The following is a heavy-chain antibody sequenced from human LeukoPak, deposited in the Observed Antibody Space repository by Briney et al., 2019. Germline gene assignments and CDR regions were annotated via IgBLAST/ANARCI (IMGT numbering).Heavy chain of an antibody. CDR2: ISWNSGSI. V-gene: IGHV3-9*01. D-gene: IGHD2-15*01. CDR3: AKSLPGWNYYYGMDV. CDR1: GFTFDDYA. Sequence: GGSLRLSCAASGFTFDDYAMHWVRQAPGEGLEWVSGISWNSGSIGYADSVKGRFTISRDNAKNSLYPQMNSLRAEDTALYYCAKSLPGWNYYYGMDVWGQGTTVTVSS. J-gene: IGHJ6*02.